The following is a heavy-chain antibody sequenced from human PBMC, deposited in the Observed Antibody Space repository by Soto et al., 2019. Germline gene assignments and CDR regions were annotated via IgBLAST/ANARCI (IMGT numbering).Heavy chain of an antibody. CDR2: ISGYNGKT. D-gene: IGHD6-19*01. Sequence: ASVKVSCKASGYTFTSYGSTGGRQAPGQGLEWMGWISGYNGKTNYAQKLQGRVTMTTDTSTSTAYMELRSLRSDDTAVYYCGRERKAVAGPWGQGTLVTVSS. V-gene: IGHV1-18*01. J-gene: IGHJ5*02. CDR3: GRERKAVAGP. CDR1: GYTFTSYG.